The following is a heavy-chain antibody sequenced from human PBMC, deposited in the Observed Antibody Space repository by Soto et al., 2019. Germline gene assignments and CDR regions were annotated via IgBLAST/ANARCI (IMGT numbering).Heavy chain of an antibody. J-gene: IGHJ6*02. CDR1: GGTFSSYA. CDR2: IIPIFGTA. D-gene: IGHD6-19*01. CDR3: ARALDSSGWYEGLSIL. V-gene: IGHV1-69*13. Sequence: ASVKVSCKASGGTFSSYAISWVRQAPGQGPEWMGGIIPIFGTANYAQKFQGRVTITADESTSTAYMELSSLRSEDTAVYYCARALDSSGWYEGLSILWGQGTTVTVSS.